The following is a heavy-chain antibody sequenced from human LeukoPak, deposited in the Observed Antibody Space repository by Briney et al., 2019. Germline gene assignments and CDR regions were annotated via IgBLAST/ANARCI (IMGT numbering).Heavy chain of an antibody. D-gene: IGHD2-15*01. J-gene: IGHJ3*02. CDR2: INHSGST. CDR1: GGSFSGYY. Sequence: SETLSLTCAVYGGSFSGYYWSWIRQPPGKGLEWIGEINHSGSTNYNPSLKSRVTISVDTSKNQFSLKLSYVTAADTAVYYCARKIPCSGGSCYPINIWGQGTMVTVSS. V-gene: IGHV4-34*01. CDR3: ARKIPCSGGSCYPINI.